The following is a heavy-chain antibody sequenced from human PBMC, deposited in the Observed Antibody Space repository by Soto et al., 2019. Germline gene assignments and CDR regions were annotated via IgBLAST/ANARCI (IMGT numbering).Heavy chain of an antibody. D-gene: IGHD4-17*01. CDR1: GFIFSTYA. Sequence: PGGSLRLSCAASGFIFSTYAMNWVRQAPGKGLEWVSAITSSVDSAYYAESVRGRFTISRDNSINTLYLQMRSLRPEDTAVYYCAHPRGYGVFDAVDIWGQATIVTVSS. J-gene: IGHJ3*02. CDR2: ITSSVDSA. V-gene: IGHV3-23*01. CDR3: AHPRGYGVFDAVDI.